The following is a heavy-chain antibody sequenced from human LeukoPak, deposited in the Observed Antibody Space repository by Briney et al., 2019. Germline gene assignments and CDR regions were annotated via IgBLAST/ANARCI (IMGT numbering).Heavy chain of an antibody. CDR1: GFTFSSYA. CDR2: ISATGGNT. Sequence: GGSLRLSCAASGFTFSSYAMSWVRQAPGKGLEWVSLISATGGNTYYADSVKGRFTISRDNSKNTLYLHITSLRAEDTAIYYCSSSVFYSIGWYGGYWGQGTLVTVSS. V-gene: IGHV3-23*01. J-gene: IGHJ4*02. CDR3: SSSVFYSIGWYGGY. D-gene: IGHD6-19*01.